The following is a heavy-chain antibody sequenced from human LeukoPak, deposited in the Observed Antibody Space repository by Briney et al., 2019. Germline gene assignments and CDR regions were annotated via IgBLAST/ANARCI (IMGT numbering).Heavy chain of an antibody. CDR3: ARIIRYYDFWSGYYDPIYYYYGMDV. Sequence: ASVKVSCKASGYTFTSYDINWVRQATGQGLEWMGWMNPNSGNTGYAQKFQGRVTMTRNTSISTAYMELSSLRSEDTAVYYCARIIRYYDFWSGYYDPIYYYYGMDVWGQGTTVTVSS. J-gene: IGHJ6*02. CDR2: MNPNSGNT. CDR1: GYTFTSYD. D-gene: IGHD3-3*01. V-gene: IGHV1-8*01.